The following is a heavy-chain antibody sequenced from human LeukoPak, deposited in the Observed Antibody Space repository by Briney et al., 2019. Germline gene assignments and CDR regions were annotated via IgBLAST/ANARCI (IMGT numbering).Heavy chain of an antibody. CDR1: GFTFSSYA. CDR2: ISGSGDNT. J-gene: IGHJ4*02. V-gene: IGHV3-23*01. D-gene: IGHD3-22*01. Sequence: PGGSLRLSCAASGFTFSSYAMSWVRQAPGKRLEWVSGISGSGDNTYYADSVKGRFTISRDISKNTLYVQVNSLGTEDTAAYYCAKGSYYDSSGSFYFDYWGQGTLVTVSS. CDR3: AKGSYYDSSGSFYFDY.